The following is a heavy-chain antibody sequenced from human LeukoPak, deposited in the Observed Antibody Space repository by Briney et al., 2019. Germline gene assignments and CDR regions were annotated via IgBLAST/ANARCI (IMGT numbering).Heavy chain of an antibody. CDR1: GFSFSSSW. CDR3: ARNYGGNSAG. CDR2: IKQDGSEK. Sequence: GGSLRLSCAASGFSFSSSWISWVRLAPGRGLEWVANIKQDGSEKYYVDSVKGRFTISRDNAKNPLYLQMNSLRDEDTAVYYCARNYGGNSAGWGQGTLVTVSS. D-gene: IGHD4-23*01. J-gene: IGHJ4*02. V-gene: IGHV3-7*04.